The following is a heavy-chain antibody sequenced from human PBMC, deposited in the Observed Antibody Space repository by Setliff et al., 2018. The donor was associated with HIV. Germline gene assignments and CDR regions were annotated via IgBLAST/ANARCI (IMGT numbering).Heavy chain of an antibody. Sequence: LSLTCPVSGGSINSTSYYWGWIRQPPGNGLEWIGSIYHTGSTYYKPSLKSRVTISVDTSKNQFSLRLSSVAAGDTAVYYCASLPPLYDSSGYYFDYWGQGTLVTVSS. CDR1: GGSINSTSYY. D-gene: IGHD3-22*01. V-gene: IGHV4-39*01. CDR2: IYHTGST. J-gene: IGHJ4*02. CDR3: ASLPPLYDSSGYYFDY.